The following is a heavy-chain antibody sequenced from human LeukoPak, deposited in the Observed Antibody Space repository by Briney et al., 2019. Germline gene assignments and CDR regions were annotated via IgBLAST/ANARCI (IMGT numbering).Heavy chain of an antibody. V-gene: IGHV4-59*12. Sequence: SETLSLTCTVSGGSISNYYWNWIRQPPGKRLEWIASIYYSGNTYYSPSLMSRVTISVDTSKNQFSLNLRSVTAADTAVYYCARAPHFFDTTGSRYYFDYWGQGALVTVSS. D-gene: IGHD3-22*01. J-gene: IGHJ4*02. CDR1: GGSISNYY. CDR2: IYYSGNT. CDR3: ARAPHFFDTTGSRYYFDY.